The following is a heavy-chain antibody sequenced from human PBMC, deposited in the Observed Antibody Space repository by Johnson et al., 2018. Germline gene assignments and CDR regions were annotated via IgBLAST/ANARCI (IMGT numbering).Heavy chain of an antibody. CDR2: GRASGART. V-gene: IGHV3-23*04. J-gene: IGHJ4*02. D-gene: IGHD3-10*01. CDR1: GFIFTDYG. CDR3: ATERAPLVRGEVQFDS. Sequence: VQLVQSGGALGQPGGSXRLSCVVSGFIFTDYGMSWVRQAPGKGLEWVSRGRASGARTFYAESVKGRFTISRDISQNRVFLGMTRTRVDDTAGYYCATERAPLVRGEVQFDSWGQGTLVTVSS.